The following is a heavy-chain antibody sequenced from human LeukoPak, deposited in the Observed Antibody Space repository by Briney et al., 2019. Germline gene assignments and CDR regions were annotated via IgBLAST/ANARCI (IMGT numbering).Heavy chain of an antibody. J-gene: IGHJ4*02. V-gene: IGHV4-39*07. CDR1: GGSISSSSYY. Sequence: SETLSLTCTVSGGSISSSSYYWGWIRQPPGKGLEWIGSIYYSGSTYYNPSLKSRVTISVDTSKNQFSLKLSSVTAADTAVYYCARMQAPFDYWGQGTLVTVSS. CDR2: IYYSGST. CDR3: ARMQAPFDY.